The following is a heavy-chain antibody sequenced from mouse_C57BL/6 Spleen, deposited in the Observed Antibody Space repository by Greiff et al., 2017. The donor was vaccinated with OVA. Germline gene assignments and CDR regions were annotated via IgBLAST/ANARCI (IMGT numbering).Heavy chain of an antibody. D-gene: IGHD1-1*01. CDR2: IYPGDGDT. CDR1: GYAFSSYW. V-gene: IGHV1-80*01. CDR3: ASLPLYYGSSSYAMDY. Sequence: VKLQESGAELVKPGASVKISCKASGYAFSSYWMNWVKQRPGKGLEWIGQIYPGDGDTNYNGKFKGKATLTADKSSSTAYMQLSSLTSEDSAVYFCASLPLYYGSSSYAMDYWGQGTSVTVSS. J-gene: IGHJ4*01.